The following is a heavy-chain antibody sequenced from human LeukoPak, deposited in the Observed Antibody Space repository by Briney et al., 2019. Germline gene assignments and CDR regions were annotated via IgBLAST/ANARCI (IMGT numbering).Heavy chain of an antibody. CDR2: ISGSGGST. CDR1: GFTFSSYA. J-gene: IGHJ3*02. CDR3: ARDITMIVVVHFDAFDI. V-gene: IGHV3-23*01. Sequence: GGSLRLSCAASGFTFSSYAMSWVRQAPGKGLEWVSTISGSGGSTYYADSVKGRFTIPRDNSKNTLYLQMNSLRAEDTAVYYCARDITMIVVVHFDAFDIWGQGTMVTVS. D-gene: IGHD3-22*01.